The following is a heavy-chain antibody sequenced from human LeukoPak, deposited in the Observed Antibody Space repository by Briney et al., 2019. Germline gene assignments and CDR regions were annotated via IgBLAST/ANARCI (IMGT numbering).Heavy chain of an antibody. Sequence: ASVKVSCKASGYTFTSYGTSWVRRAPGQGLEWMGWISAYNGNTNYAQKLQGRVTMTTDTSTSTAYMELRSLRSDDTAVYYCARGGGYDFWSGYWYNWFDPWGQGTLVTVSS. J-gene: IGHJ5*02. CDR3: ARGGGYDFWSGYWYNWFDP. D-gene: IGHD3-3*01. CDR1: GYTFTSYG. CDR2: ISAYNGNT. V-gene: IGHV1-18*01.